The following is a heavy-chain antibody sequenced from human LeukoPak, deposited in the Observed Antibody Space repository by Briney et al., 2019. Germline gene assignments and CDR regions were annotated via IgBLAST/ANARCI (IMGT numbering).Heavy chain of an antibody. CDR3: ARATSSIAARNFDY. V-gene: IGHV4-34*01. J-gene: IGHJ4*02. D-gene: IGHD6-6*01. CDR1: GGSFSGYY. Sequence: PSETLSLTCAVYGGSFSGYYWSWIRQPPGKGLEWIGEIHHSGSTNYNPSLQSRVTISVDPSKNQFSLKPSSVTAADTAVYYCARATSSIAARNFDYWGQGTLVTVSS. CDR2: IHHSGST.